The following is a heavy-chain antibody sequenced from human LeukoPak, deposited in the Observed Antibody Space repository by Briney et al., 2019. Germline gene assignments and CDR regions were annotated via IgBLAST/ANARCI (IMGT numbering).Heavy chain of an antibody. Sequence: GGSLRLSCAASGFTFSSYAMSWVRQAPGKGLELVSAISAGGGSTYYADSVKGRFTISKDNSKNTLYLQMNSLRAEDTAVYSCATPLRRTKYYLDSWGQGTLVTVSS. J-gene: IGHJ4*02. D-gene: IGHD2-8*01. CDR3: ATPLRRTKYYLDS. CDR1: GFTFSSYA. CDR2: ISAGGGST. V-gene: IGHV3-23*01.